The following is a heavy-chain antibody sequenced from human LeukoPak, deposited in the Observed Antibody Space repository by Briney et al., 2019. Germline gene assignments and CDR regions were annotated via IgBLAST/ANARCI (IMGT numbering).Heavy chain of an antibody. CDR1: GFTFSSYA. D-gene: IGHD1-26*01. V-gene: IGHV3-23*01. Sequence: GGSLILSCAASGFTFSSYAMSWVRQAPGKGLEWVSAISGSGGSTYYADSVKGRFTISRDNSKNTLYLQMNSLRAEDTAVYYCAGLGATNPRYYYYYGMDVWGQGTTVTVSS. J-gene: IGHJ6*02. CDR2: ISGSGGST. CDR3: AGLGATNPRYYYYYGMDV.